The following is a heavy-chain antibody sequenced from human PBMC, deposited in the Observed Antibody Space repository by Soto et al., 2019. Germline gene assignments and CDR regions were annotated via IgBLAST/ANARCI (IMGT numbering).Heavy chain of an antibody. CDR2: ISYDGSNK. Sequence: GGSLRLSCAASGFTFSSYGMHWVRQAPGKGLEWVAVISYDGSNKYYADSVKGRFTISRDNSKNTLYLQMNSLRAEDTAVYYCAKDGRSVSGSGCYYLSYYYYYGMDVWGQGTTVTVSS. CDR3: AKDGRSVSGSGCYYLSYYYYYGMDV. CDR1: GFTFSSYG. V-gene: IGHV3-30*18. D-gene: IGHD3-10*01. J-gene: IGHJ6*02.